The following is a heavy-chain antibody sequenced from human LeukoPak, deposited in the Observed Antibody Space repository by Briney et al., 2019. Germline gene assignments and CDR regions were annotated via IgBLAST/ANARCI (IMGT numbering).Heavy chain of an antibody. V-gene: IGHV1-2*04. J-gene: IGHJ2*01. CDR1: GYTFTGYY. CDR3: ARESTRDIVVVPAPDWYFDL. CDR2: INPNSGGT. D-gene: IGHD2-2*01. Sequence: GASVKVSCKASGYTFTGYYMHWVRQAPGQGPEWMGWINPNSGGTNYAQKFQGWVTMTRDTSISTAYMELSRLRSDDTAVYYCARESTRDIVVVPAPDWYFDLWGRGTLSLSPQ.